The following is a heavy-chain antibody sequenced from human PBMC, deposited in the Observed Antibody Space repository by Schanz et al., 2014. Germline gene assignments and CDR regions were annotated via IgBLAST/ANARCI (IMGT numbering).Heavy chain of an antibody. V-gene: IGHV3-13*05. CDR2: IGPASDP. J-gene: IGHJ4*02. CDR1: GFTFSNYD. CDR3: ASGRSGDCRRTSCTYYFDY. D-gene: IGHD2-2*01. Sequence: EVQLVESGGGLVQPGGSLRLSCAASGFTFSNYDMHWVRQAIGKGLEWVSGIGPASDPYYAGSVKGRFTISRENGKNSLYLQMNSLRAGDTAVYSCASGRSGDCRRTSCTYYFDYWGQGTLVTVSS.